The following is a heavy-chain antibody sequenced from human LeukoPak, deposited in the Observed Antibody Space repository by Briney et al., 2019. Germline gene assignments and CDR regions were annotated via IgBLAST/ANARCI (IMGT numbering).Heavy chain of an antibody. CDR3: AKSRLYSSGSTDY. J-gene: IGHJ4*02. Sequence: PGGSLRLSCAASGFTFSAFGMHWVRQAPGKGLEWVAVISSDGTNKYYTDSVKGRFTISRDNSKNTLYMEMNSLRPEDTAVYYCAKSRLYSSGSTDYWGQGTLVTVSS. V-gene: IGHV3-30*18. D-gene: IGHD6-19*01. CDR1: GFTFSAFG. CDR2: ISSDGTNK.